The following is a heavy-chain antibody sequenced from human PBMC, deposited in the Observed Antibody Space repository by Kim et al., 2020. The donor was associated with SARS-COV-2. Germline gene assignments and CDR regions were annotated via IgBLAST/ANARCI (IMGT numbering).Heavy chain of an antibody. CDR3: ARDSSTAMDTRGMDV. J-gene: IGHJ6*02. Sequence: DSVKGRFTISRDNSKNTLYLQMNSLRAEDTAVYYCARDSSTAMDTRGMDVWGQGTTVTVSS. V-gene: IGHV3-30*01. D-gene: IGHD5-18*01.